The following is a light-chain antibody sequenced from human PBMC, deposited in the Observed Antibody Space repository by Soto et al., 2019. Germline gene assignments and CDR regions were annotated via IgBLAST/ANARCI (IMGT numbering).Light chain of an antibody. CDR3: QQYGSSSYT. J-gene: IGKJ2*01. Sequence: EIVLTQSPVTLSLSPGERATLSCRASQSVSSNYLAWYQQKPRQAPRLLIYGASSRATGIPDRFSGSGSGTDFTLVISRLEPEDFAVYYCQQYGSSSYTFGQGTRLEIK. V-gene: IGKV3-20*01. CDR2: GAS. CDR1: QSVSSNY.